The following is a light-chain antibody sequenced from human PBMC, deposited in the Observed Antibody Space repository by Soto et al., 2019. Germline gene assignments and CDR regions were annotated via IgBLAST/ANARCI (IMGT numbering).Light chain of an antibody. J-gene: IGKJ1*01. CDR2: GAS. CDR1: QSVSTN. CDR3: KQYNNWWT. Sequence: EIVMTQSPATLSVSPGERATLSCRASQSVSTNLAWYQQKPGQAPRLLIYGASTRATGIPARFSGSGSGTEFTLSISSLQSEDFGVYYCKQYNNWWTFGQGTKVEIK. V-gene: IGKV3-15*01.